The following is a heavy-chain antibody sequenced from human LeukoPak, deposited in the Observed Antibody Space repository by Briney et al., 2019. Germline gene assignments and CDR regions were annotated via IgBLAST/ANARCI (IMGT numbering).Heavy chain of an antibody. V-gene: IGHV3-74*01. CDR3: AREDRTTVTNPVDY. CDR2: INSDGSST. CDR1: GFTFSSYW. J-gene: IGHJ4*02. D-gene: IGHD4-17*01. Sequence: GGSLRLSCAASGFTFSSYWMHWVRQAPGKGLVWVSRINSDGSSTSYADSVKGRFTISRDNAKNTLCLQMNSLRADDTAVYYCAREDRTTVTNPVDYWGQGTLVTVSS.